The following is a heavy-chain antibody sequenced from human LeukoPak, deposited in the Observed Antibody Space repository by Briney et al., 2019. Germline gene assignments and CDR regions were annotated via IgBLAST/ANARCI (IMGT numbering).Heavy chain of an antibody. D-gene: IGHD3-10*01. CDR3: AKAGLWFGEPSNYFDY. J-gene: IGHJ4*02. V-gene: IGHV3-30*18. CDR2: ISYDGSNK. Sequence: GGSLRLSCAASGFTFSSYGMHWVRQAPGKGLEWVAVISYDGSNKYYADSVKGRFTISRDNSKNTLYLQMNSLRAEDTAVYYCAKAGLWFGEPSNYFDYWGQGTLVTVSS. CDR1: GFTFSSYG.